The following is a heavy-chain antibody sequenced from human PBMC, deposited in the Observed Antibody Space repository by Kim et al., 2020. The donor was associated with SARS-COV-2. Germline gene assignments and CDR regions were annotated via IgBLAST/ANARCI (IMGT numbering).Heavy chain of an antibody. Sequence: AQKFQGRVTMTRDTSISTAYMELSRLRSDDTAVYYCARWFGGHTGTTSDYWGQGTLVTVSS. J-gene: IGHJ4*02. D-gene: IGHD1-1*01. CDR3: ARWFGGHTGTTSDY. V-gene: IGHV1-2*02.